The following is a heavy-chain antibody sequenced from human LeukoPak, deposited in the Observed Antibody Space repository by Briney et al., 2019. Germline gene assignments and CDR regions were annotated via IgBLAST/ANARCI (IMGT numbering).Heavy chain of an antibody. CDR3: AAKDSSGESAFDY. CDR2: IDDRGGT. Sequence: SETLSLTCSVSGDSVSRRGYFWSWIRQHPGEGLEWIGYIDDRGGTSYNPSLMGRVTISVDTSKNQFSLKLSSVTAADTAVYYCAAKDSSGESAFDYWGQGTLVTVSS. CDR1: GDSVSRRGYF. V-gene: IGHV4-61*08. D-gene: IGHD3-22*01. J-gene: IGHJ4*02.